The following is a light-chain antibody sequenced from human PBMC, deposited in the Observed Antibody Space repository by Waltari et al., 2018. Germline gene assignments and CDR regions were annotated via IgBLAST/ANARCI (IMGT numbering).Light chain of an antibody. J-gene: IGLJ2*01. CDR2: GNS. CDR1: SSNIGAGYE. CDR3: QSYDSSLSGSV. V-gene: IGLV1-40*01. Sequence: QSVLTQPPSVSGAPGQRVTLSCTGSSSNIGAGYEVHWYQQLPGPAPKLLIYGNSNRPSGVPDRFSGSKSGTSASLAITGLQAEDEADYYCQSYDSSLSGSVFGGGTKLTVL.